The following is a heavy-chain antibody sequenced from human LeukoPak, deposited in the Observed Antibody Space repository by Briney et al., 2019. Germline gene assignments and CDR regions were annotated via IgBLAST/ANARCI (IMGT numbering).Heavy chain of an antibody. CDR2: IKQDGSEK. CDR1: GFTFSSYW. J-gene: IGHJ6*03. CDR3: AGALGYPNYYYYMDV. D-gene: IGHD3-16*02. Sequence: GGSLRLSCAASGFTFSSYWMSWVRQAPGKGLEWVANIKQDGSEKYYVDSVKGRFTISRDNAKNSLYLQMNSLRAEDTAVYYCAGALGYPNYYYYMDVWGKGTTVTVSS. V-gene: IGHV3-7*01.